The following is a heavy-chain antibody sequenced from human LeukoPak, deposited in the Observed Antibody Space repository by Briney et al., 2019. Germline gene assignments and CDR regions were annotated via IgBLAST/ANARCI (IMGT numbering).Heavy chain of an antibody. Sequence: PGGSLRLSCAASGFTFSTSWMTWIRQAPGKGLEWVASMNQDGSEIHYVDSVKGRFTISRDNAKNSLFLQMNSLRAEDTAVYYCARDGPAAGTSVGPNWFDPWGQGTLVTVSS. CDR2: MNQDGSEI. CDR3: ARDGPAAGTSVGPNWFDP. D-gene: IGHD6-13*01. J-gene: IGHJ5*02. V-gene: IGHV3-7*03. CDR1: GFTFSTSW.